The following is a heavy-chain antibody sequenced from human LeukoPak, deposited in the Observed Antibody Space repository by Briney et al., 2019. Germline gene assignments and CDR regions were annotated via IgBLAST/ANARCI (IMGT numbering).Heavy chain of an antibody. Sequence: PGGSLRLSCAASGFTFSDYYMSWIRQAPGKGLEWVSYISSSGSTIYYADSVKGRFTISRDNAKNSLYLQMNSLRAEDTAVYYCARDYGDYRCERRLDYWGQGTLVTVSS. CDR3: ARDYGDYRCERRLDY. CDR2: ISSSGSTI. V-gene: IGHV3-11*01. CDR1: GFTFSDYY. J-gene: IGHJ4*02. D-gene: IGHD4-17*01.